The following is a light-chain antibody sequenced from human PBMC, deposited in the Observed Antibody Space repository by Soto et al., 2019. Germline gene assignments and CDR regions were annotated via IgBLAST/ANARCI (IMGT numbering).Light chain of an antibody. J-gene: IGKJ5*01. CDR3: MQGTHWPIT. CDR1: QSLVHSDGIAY. CDR2: KAS. Sequence: DVVMTQSPLSLPVTLGQPASISCRSNQSLVHSDGIAYFSWFQQRPGRSPRSLIYKASNRDSGVPDRLSGSGSGTDFALKISSVEAEDVGVYYCMQGTHWPITFGQGTRLEIK. V-gene: IGKV2-30*02.